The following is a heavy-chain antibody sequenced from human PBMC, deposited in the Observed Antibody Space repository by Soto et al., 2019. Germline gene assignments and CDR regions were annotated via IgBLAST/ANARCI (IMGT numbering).Heavy chain of an antibody. J-gene: IGHJ4*02. V-gene: IGHV4-59*01. CDR2: IHYSGST. CDR1: GGSISSYY. D-gene: IGHD1-26*01. Sequence: PSETLSLTCTVSGGSISSYYWSWIRQPPGKGLEWIGYIHYSGSTNYNPTLKSRVTITVDTSKNQCSLKLSSVTAEDTAVYYCARGSTKVDYWGQGTLVTVSS. CDR3: ARGSTKVDY.